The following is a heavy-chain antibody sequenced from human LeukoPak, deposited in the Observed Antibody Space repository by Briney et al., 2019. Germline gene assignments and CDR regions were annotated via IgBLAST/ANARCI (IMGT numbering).Heavy chain of an antibody. CDR1: GYTFTSYY. D-gene: IGHD6-13*01. CDR2: INPSGGST. CDR3: ARTIGRPYSSSQFWFDY. V-gene: IGHV1-46*01. J-gene: IGHJ4*02. Sequence: ASVKVSCKASGYTFTSYYMHWVRQAPGQGLEWMGIINPSGGSTSYAQKFQGRVTMTRDMSTSTVYMELSSLRSEDTAVYYCARTIGRPYSSSQFWFDYWGQGTLVTVSS.